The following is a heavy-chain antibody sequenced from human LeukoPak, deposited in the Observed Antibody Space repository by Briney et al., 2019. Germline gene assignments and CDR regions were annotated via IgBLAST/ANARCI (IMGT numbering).Heavy chain of an antibody. Sequence: MHXVRQAPGQGLEWMGWINPNSGGTNYEQKFQGRVTMTRDTSISTAYMELSRLRSDDTAVYYCARATGYYDSRGYYSSFYFDYWGQGSLVTVSS. J-gene: IGHJ4*02. D-gene: IGHD3-22*01. CDR3: ARATGYYDSRGYYSSFYFDY. V-gene: IGHV1-2*02. CDR2: INPNSGGT.